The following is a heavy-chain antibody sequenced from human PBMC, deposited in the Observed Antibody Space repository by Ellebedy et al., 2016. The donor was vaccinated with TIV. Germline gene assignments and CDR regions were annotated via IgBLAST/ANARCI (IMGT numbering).Heavy chain of an antibody. CDR3: ARDRDSTGYYSP. D-gene: IGHD3-22*01. CDR1: GASISNYY. CDR2: VYYSGIA. Sequence: MPSETLSLTCTVSGASISNYYWSWVRRPPGKGLEWIGYVYYSGIANYNPSLKSRLTISVDTSRTQFSLKLNSVTAADTAVYYCARDRDSTGYYSPWGQGILVTVSS. J-gene: IGHJ5*02. V-gene: IGHV4-59*01.